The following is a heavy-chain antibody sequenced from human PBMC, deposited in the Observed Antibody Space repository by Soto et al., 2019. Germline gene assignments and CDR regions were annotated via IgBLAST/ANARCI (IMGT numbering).Heavy chain of an antibody. V-gene: IGHV3-30-3*01. CDR2: ISYDGSNK. CDR1: GFTFSSYA. J-gene: IGHJ4*02. Sequence: GGSLRLSCAASGFTFSSYAMRWVRQAPGKGLEWVAVISYDGSNKYYADSVKGRFTISRDNAKNSLYLQMNSLRAEDTAVYYCARCGGYGYADYWGQGTLVTVSS. D-gene: IGHD5-18*01. CDR3: ARCGGYGYADY.